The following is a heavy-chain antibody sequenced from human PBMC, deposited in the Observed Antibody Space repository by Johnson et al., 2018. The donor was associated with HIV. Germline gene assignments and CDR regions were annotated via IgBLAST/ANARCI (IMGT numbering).Heavy chain of an antibody. V-gene: IGHV3-30*02. Sequence: LVESGGGVVQPGGSLRLSCVSSGFTFSSYGLHWVRQAPGKGLEWVAFIRYDGSHKYYAASVTGRFTISRANSKNTLYLQMNSLSADDTAVYDGATSLYYYDRSGLAFDAVDIWGQGTLGTVSS. CDR3: ATSLYYYDRSGLAFDAVDI. J-gene: IGHJ3*02. CDR2: IRYDGSHK. CDR1: GFTFSSYG. D-gene: IGHD3-22*01.